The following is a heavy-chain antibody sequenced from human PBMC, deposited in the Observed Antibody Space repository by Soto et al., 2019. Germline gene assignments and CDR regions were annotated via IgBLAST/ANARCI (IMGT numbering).Heavy chain of an antibody. Sequence: QVQLVQSGAEVKKPGSSVKVSCKASGGTFNRHSISWVRQAPGQGLEWMGGIIPMFGKACYAQKFQGRVTITADESTNTVYMELRSLRSEDTAVYYCARDGTLYYSCAYYYLYWGQGTLVTVSS. J-gene: IGHJ4*02. D-gene: IGHD3-22*01. V-gene: IGHV1-69*01. CDR3: ARDGTLYYSCAYYYLY. CDR2: IIPMFGKA. CDR1: GGTFNRHS.